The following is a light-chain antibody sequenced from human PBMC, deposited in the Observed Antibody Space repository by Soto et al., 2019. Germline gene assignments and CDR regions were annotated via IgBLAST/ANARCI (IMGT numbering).Light chain of an antibody. CDR3: GSYTTSSTVI. Sequence: QSALTQPASVSGSPGQSITISCTGTRSDVGDHNSVSWYQQQPGKAPKLMIYAVSNRPSGVSNRFSGSKSGNTASLTISGLQAEDEADYYCGSYTTSSTVIFGGGTKLTVL. CDR2: AVS. V-gene: IGLV2-14*03. CDR1: RSDVGDHNS. J-gene: IGLJ2*01.